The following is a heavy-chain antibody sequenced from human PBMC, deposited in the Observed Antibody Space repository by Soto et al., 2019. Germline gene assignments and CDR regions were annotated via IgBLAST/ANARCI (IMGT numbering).Heavy chain of an antibody. CDR2: IYYSGST. CDR3: ARGKSSHYGMDV. J-gene: IGHJ6*02. D-gene: IGHD3-10*01. Sequence: SETLSLTCTVSGGSISSGDYYWRWIRQPPGKGLEWIGYIYYSGSTYYNPSLKSRVTISVDTSKNQFSLKLSSVTAADTAVYYCARGKSSHYGMDVWGQGTTVTVSS. V-gene: IGHV4-30-4*01. CDR1: GGSISSGDYY.